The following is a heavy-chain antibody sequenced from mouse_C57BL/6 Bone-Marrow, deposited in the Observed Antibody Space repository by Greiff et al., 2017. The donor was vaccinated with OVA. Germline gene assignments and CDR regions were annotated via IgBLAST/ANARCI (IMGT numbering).Heavy chain of an antibody. J-gene: IGHJ2*01. CDR2: IDPSDSYT. CDR1: GYTFTSYW. Sequence: QVQLQQPGAELVKPGASVKLSCKASGYTFTSYWMQWVKQRPGQGLEWIGEIDPSDSYTNYNQKFKGKATLTVDTSSSTAYMQLSSLTSEDSAVYFCARPYYYGRDYWGQGTTLTVSS. D-gene: IGHD1-1*01. CDR3: ARPYYYGRDY. V-gene: IGHV1-50*01.